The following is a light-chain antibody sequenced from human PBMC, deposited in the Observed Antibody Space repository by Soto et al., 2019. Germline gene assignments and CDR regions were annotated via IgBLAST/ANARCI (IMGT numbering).Light chain of an antibody. CDR1: KNDIGVYDF. V-gene: IGLV2-8*01. J-gene: IGLJ1*01. CDR2: EVV. CDR3: KSYAGSNPYV. Sequence: QSALTQPPSASGSPGQSVTISCTGTKNDIGVYDFVSWYQHHPGKAPRLIIYEVVQRPSGVPDRFSGSKSGNTASLTVSGLQAAYEADYFCKSYAGSNPYVFGSGTKVTVL.